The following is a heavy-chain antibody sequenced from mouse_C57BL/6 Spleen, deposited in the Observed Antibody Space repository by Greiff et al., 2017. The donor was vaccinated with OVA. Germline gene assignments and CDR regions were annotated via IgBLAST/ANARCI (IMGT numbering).Heavy chain of an antibody. CDR3: ASEGPNDYGFDY. V-gene: IGHV3-6*01. J-gene: IGHJ2*01. CDR1: GYSITSGYY. D-gene: IGHD2-4*01. Sequence: DVQLQESGPGLVKPSQSLSLTCSVTGYSITSGYYWNWIRQFPGNKLEWMGYISYDGSNNYNPSLKNRISITRDTSKNQFFLKLNSVTTEDTATYYCASEGPNDYGFDYWGQGTTLTVSS. CDR2: ISYDGSN.